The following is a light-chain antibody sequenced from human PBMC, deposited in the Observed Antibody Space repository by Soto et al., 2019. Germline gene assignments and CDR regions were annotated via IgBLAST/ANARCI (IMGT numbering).Light chain of an antibody. CDR3: AAWDDSLSGHVV. J-gene: IGLJ7*01. CDR2: SNI. V-gene: IGLV1-47*02. Sequence: QSVLTQPPSASGTPGQSVTISCSGSSSNIGSNYVYWYQQLPGTAPKLLIYSNIQRPSGVPDRFSGSKFGSSASLAISGLRSEDEADYYCAAWDDSLSGHVVFGGGTQLTVL. CDR1: SSNIGSNY.